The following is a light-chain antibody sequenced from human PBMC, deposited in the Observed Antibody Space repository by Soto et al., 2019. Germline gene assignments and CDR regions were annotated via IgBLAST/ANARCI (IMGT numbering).Light chain of an antibody. CDR2: EVS. J-gene: IGLJ1*01. Sequence: QSALTQPPSVYGSPGQSVTISCTGTSSDVGSYNRVSWYQQPPGTAPKLMIYEVSNRPSGVPDRFSGSKSGNTASLTISGLQPEDEADYYCNSYTSSNTYVFGTGTKVTVL. V-gene: IGLV2-18*02. CDR3: NSYTSSNTYV. CDR1: SSDVGSYNR.